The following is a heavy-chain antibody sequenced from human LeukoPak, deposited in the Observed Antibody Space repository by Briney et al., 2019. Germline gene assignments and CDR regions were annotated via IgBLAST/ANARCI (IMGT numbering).Heavy chain of an antibody. J-gene: IGHJ4*02. CDR1: GITFGNNW. CDR2: ISSSSYI. V-gene: IGHV3-69-1*01. D-gene: IGHD3-9*01. CDR3: AREPRRVDFDWLFHTGDLDY. Sequence: GGSLRLSCAASGITFGNNWMHWVRQAPGKGLEWVSSISSSSYIYYADSVEGRFTISRDNAKNSLYLQMNSLRAEDTAVYYCAREPRRVDFDWLFHTGDLDYWGQGTLVTVSS.